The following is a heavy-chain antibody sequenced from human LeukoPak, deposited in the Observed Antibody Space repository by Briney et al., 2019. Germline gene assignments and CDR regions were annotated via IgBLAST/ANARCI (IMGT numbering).Heavy chain of an antibody. CDR2: INPNSGGT. V-gene: IGHV1-2*02. CDR1: GYTFTGYY. J-gene: IGHJ4*02. CDR3: ARGSEGYSGSYFD. D-gene: IGHD1-26*01. Sequence: ASVKVSCKASGYTFTGYYMHWVRQAPGQGLKWMGWINPNSGGTNYAQKFQGRVTMTRDTSISTAYMELSRLRSDDTAVYYCARGSEGYSGSYFDWGQGTLVTVSS.